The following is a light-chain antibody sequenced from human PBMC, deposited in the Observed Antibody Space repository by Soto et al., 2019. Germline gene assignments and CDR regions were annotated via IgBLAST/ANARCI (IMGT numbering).Light chain of an antibody. V-gene: IGKV3-15*01. J-gene: IGKJ1*01. CDR1: QDVDSNN. CDR2: GTS. Sequence: EIVLTPSPATLSLSPGERATLSCRASQDVDSNNLDWYQQKPGQAASLLIYGTSSSATGSPARFSGSGASTEYFPLTSSLQYEDFSVSYCQQYNNWPWTFGQGTKVDIK. CDR3: QQYNNWPWT.